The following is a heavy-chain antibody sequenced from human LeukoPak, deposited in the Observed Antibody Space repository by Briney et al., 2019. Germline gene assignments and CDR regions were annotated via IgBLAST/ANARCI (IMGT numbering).Heavy chain of an antibody. CDR1: GFTFSDYA. J-gene: IGHJ4*02. CDR3: AREDGSSSYLFDY. V-gene: IGHV3-30-3*01. Sequence: GGPLRLSCAASGFTFSDYAMHWVRQAPGKGLEWVAVISYDGSNKYYADSVKGRFTISRDNSKNTLYLQMNSLRAEDTAVYYCAREDGSSSYLFDYWGQGTLVTVSS. CDR2: ISYDGSNK. D-gene: IGHD6-6*01.